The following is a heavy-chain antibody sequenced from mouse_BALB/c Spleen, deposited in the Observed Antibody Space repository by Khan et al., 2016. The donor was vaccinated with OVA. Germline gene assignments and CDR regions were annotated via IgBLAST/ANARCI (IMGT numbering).Heavy chain of an antibody. Sequence: QVQLQQSGGDLMKPGASVKISCKATGYTFSSYWIEWVKQRPGHGLEWIGQIFPGSVSTTYNEKFKGKATFTAGTSSNTAYMQLSSLTSEDSAVYYAARGGYGGFAYWGQGTLVTVSA. CDR3: ARGGYGGFAY. CDR1: GYTFSSYW. D-gene: IGHD2-2*01. V-gene: IGHV1-9*01. CDR2: IFPGSVST. J-gene: IGHJ3*01.